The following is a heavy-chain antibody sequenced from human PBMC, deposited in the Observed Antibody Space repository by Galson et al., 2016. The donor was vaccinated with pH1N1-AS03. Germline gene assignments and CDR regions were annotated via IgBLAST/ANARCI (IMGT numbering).Heavy chain of an antibody. D-gene: IGHD5-12*01. CDR1: GYTFTSYA. CDR2: INAGNGNT. V-gene: IGHV1-3*01. Sequence: SVKVSYKASGYTFTSYAMHWVRQAPGQRLEWMGWINAGNGNTKYSQKFQGRVTITRDTSASTAYMELSSLRSEDTAVYYCARDRGSGYDLFDYYYGMDVWGQGTTVTVSS. CDR3: ARDRGSGYDLFDYYYGMDV. J-gene: IGHJ6*02.